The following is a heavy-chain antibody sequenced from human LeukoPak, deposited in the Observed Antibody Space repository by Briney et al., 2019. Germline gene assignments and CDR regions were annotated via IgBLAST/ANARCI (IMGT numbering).Heavy chain of an antibody. V-gene: IGHV3-23*01. CDR1: GLTFNNYA. D-gene: IGHD2-2*01. J-gene: IGHJ4*02. CDR2: ISGRGASK. Sequence: GGSLRLSCAVSGLTFNNYAMSWVRQAPGKGLKWVSGISGRGASKYYADSVKGRFTISRDNTKNTLYLQMNSLRAEDTAVYYCAKGVVVAPDVTSFDYWGQGTLVTVSS. CDR3: AKGVVVAPDVTSFDY.